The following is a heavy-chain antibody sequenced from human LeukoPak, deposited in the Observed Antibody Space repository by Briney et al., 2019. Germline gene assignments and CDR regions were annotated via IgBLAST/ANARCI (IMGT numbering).Heavy chain of an antibody. V-gene: IGHV4-39*07. CDR3: ASLPSYYYDSSGYYLDY. CDR2: IYYSGST. D-gene: IGHD3-22*01. Sequence: SPSETLPLTCTVSGGSISSSSYYWGWIRQPPGKGLEWIGSIYYSGSTYYNPSLKSRVTISVDTSKNQFSLKLSSVTAADTAVYYCASLPSYYYDSSGYYLDYWGQGTLVTVSS. CDR1: GGSISSSSYY. J-gene: IGHJ4*02.